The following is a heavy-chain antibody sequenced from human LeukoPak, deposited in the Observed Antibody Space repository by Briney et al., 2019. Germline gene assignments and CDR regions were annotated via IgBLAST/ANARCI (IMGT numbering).Heavy chain of an antibody. J-gene: IGHJ4*02. CDR1: GGSFSGYY. D-gene: IGHD3-3*01. Sequence: SETLSLTCAVYGGSFSGYYWSWIRQPPGKGLEWIGEINYSGSKNYNPSLKSRVTISVDTSKSQFSLKLSSVTAADTAVYYCARGSLITIFGVVINYYFDYWGQGTLVTVSS. CDR2: INYSGSK. CDR3: ARGSLITIFGVVINYYFDY. V-gene: IGHV4-34*01.